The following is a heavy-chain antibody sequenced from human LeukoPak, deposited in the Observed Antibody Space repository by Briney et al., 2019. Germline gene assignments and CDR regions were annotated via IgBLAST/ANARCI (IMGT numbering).Heavy chain of an antibody. Sequence: GASVKVSCKASGGTFSSYAISWVRQAPGQGLEWMGRIIPIFGTANYAQKFQGRVTITTDESTSTAYMELSSLRSEDTAVYYCAKAWVDAFDIWGQRTMVTVSS. J-gene: IGHJ3*02. CDR1: GGTFSSYA. CDR2: IIPIFGTA. V-gene: IGHV1-69*05. CDR3: AKAWVDAFDI.